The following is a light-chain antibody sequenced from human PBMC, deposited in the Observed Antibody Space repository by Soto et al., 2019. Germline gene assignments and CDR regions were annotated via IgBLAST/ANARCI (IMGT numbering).Light chain of an antibody. Sequence: IPLTPSPSTLSASVGDRVTITCRASQSIITSLAWYQQKPGKAPKLLIYKASSLQSGVPARFSGSGSGTEFTLTISSVEPEDFAAYSCQHHTSSPRTFGQGTRLDIK. CDR3: QHHTSSPRT. V-gene: IGKV1-5*03. J-gene: IGKJ1*01. CDR2: KAS. CDR1: QSIITS.